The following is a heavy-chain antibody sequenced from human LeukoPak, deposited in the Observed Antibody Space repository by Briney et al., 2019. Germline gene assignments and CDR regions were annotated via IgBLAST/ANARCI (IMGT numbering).Heavy chain of an antibody. CDR2: ISYDGSNK. Sequence: GGSLRLSCAASGFTFSSYGIHWVRQAPGKGLEWVAVISYDGSNKYYADSVKGRFTISRDNSKNTLYLQMNSLRAEDTAVYYCAKPLGEYSSSWDPLDYWGQGTLVTVSS. CDR3: AKPLGEYSSSWDPLDY. J-gene: IGHJ4*02. V-gene: IGHV3-30*18. CDR1: GFTFSSYG. D-gene: IGHD6-13*01.